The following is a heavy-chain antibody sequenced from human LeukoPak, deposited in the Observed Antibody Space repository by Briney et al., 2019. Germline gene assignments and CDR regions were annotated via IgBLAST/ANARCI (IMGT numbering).Heavy chain of an antibody. CDR2: IYYSGST. Sequence: SQTLSLTCTVSGGSISSGGYYWSWIRQHPGKGLEWIGYIYYSGSTYYNPSLKSRVTISVDTSKNQFSLKLSSVTAADTAVYYCARHRAYSSSSPFDYWGQGTLVTVSS. CDR1: GGSISSGGYY. CDR3: ARHRAYSSSSPFDY. D-gene: IGHD6-6*01. J-gene: IGHJ4*02. V-gene: IGHV4-31*03.